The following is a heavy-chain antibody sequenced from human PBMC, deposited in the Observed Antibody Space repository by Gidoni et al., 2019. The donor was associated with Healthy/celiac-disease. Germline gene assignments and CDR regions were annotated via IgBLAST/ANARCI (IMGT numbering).Heavy chain of an antibody. J-gene: IGHJ6*02. CDR3: ARPYYYGSGDGVYYYYYGMDV. D-gene: IGHD3-10*01. Sequence: QVQLVQSGAEVKKPGSSVKVSCKASGVTFSSYAISWVRQAPGQGLEWMGGIIPIFGTANYAQKFQGRVTITADESTSTAYMELSSLRSEDTAVYYCARPYYYGSGDGVYYYYYGMDVWGQGTTVTVSS. V-gene: IGHV1-69*01. CDR1: GVTFSSYA. CDR2: IIPIFGTA.